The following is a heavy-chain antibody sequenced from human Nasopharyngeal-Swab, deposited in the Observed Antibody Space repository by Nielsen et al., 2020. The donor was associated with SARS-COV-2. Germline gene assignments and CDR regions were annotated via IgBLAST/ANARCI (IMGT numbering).Heavy chain of an antibody. V-gene: IGHV4-59*08. J-gene: IGHJ4*02. CDR1: GGSMRSYY. D-gene: IGHD3-3*01. CDR3: ARHHYDFWSGYYEGYFDY. Sequence: GSLRLSCTVSGGSMRSYYWNWIRQPPGKGLEWIGYIYYSGSTNYNPSLKSRVTISVDTSKNQFSLKLSSVTAADTAVYYCARHHYDFWSGYYEGYFDYWGQGTLVTVSS. CDR2: IYYSGST.